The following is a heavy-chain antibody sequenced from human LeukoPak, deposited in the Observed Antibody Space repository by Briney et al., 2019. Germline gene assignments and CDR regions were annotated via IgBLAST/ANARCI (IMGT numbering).Heavy chain of an antibody. V-gene: IGHV3-11*06. CDR1: GFTFSDYY. CDR3: ASSVAAAGTGDDI. CDR2: ISSSSSYI. D-gene: IGHD6-13*01. Sequence: GGSLRLSCAASGFTFSDYYMSWIRQAPGKGLEWVSSISSSSSYIYYADSVKGRFTISRDNAKNSLYLQMNSLRAEDTAVYYCASSVAAAGTGDDIWGQGTMVTVSS. J-gene: IGHJ3*02.